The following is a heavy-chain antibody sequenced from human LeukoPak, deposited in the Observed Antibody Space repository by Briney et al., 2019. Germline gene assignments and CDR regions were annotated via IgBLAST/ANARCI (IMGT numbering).Heavy chain of an antibody. CDR1: GFTFSSYS. CDR2: ISSSSGTV. Sequence: GGSLRLSCAASGFTFSSYSMNWVRQAPGKGLEWVSYISSSSGTVYYADSVKGRFTISRDNAKNSLYRQMNSPRAEDTAMYYCANSIGGSGSYYAFEHWGQGTLVTVSS. J-gene: IGHJ4*02. CDR3: ANSIGGSGSYYAFEH. D-gene: IGHD3-10*01. V-gene: IGHV3-48*01.